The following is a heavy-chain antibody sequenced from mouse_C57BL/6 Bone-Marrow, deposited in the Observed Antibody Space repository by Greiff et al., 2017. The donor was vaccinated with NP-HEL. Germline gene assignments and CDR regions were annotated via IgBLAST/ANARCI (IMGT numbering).Heavy chain of an antibody. CDR2: IDPSDSYT. Sequence: QVQLQQSGAELVKPGASVKLSCKASGYTFTSYWMQWVKQRPGQGLEWIGEIDPSDSYTNYNQKFKGKATLTVDTSSSTAYMQLSSLTSEDSAVYYCARDGSLYYFDYWGQGTTLTVSS. CDR3: ARDGSLYYFDY. J-gene: IGHJ2*01. CDR1: GYTFTSYW. V-gene: IGHV1-50*01. D-gene: IGHD1-1*01.